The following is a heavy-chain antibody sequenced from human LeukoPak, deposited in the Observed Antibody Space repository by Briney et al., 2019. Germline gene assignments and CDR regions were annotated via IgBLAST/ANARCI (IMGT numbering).Heavy chain of an antibody. CDR1: GYSFTSYW. CDR2: IYPGDSDT. D-gene: IGHD3-22*01. V-gene: IGHV5-51*01. J-gene: IGHJ4*02. Sequence: GESLKISCKGSGYSFTSYWIGWVRQMPGKGLEWMGIIYPGDSDTRYSPSFQGQVTISADKSISTAYLQWSSLKASDTAMYYCASLDYYDSSGYSPGVGYWGQGTLVTVSS. CDR3: ASLDYYDSSGYSPGVGY.